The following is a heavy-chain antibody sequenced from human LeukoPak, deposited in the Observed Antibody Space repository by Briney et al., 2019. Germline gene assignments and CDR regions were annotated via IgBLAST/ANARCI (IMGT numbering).Heavy chain of an antibody. Sequence: SETLSLTCSVSGYSISSHYCWGWVRQPPGEGLEWIGSVCHSGDSFYNPSLKSRVTISVDTSKNQSSLKLSSVTAADTAVYNCARAIVVVPAARYYFDYWGQGTLVTVSS. J-gene: IGHJ4*02. V-gene: IGHV4-38-2*02. CDR1: GYSISSHYC. CDR3: ARAIVVVPAARYYFDY. D-gene: IGHD2-2*01. CDR2: VCHSGDS.